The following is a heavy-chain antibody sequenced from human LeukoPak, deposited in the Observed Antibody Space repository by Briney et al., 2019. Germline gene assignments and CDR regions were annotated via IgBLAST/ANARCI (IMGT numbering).Heavy chain of an antibody. CDR3: ARSGPGDY. V-gene: IGHV4-61*02. CDR1: GGSISSGSYY. D-gene: IGHD7-27*01. CDR2: IYTSGST. Sequence: SETLSLTCTVSGGSISSGSYYWSWIRQPAGKGLEWIGRIYTSGSTNYNPSLESRVTISVDTSKNQFSLKLSSVTAADTAVYYCARSGPGDYWGQGTLVTVSS. J-gene: IGHJ4*02.